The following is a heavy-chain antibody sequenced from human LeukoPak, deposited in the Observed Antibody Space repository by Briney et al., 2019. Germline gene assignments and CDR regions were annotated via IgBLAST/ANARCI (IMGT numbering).Heavy chain of an antibody. V-gene: IGHV1-3*01. CDR2: INAGNGNT. CDR3: ATVWSRPSIAVAGSWFDP. D-gene: IGHD6-19*01. Sequence: ASVKVSCKASGYTFTSYAMHWVRQAPGQRLEWMGWINAGNGNTKYSQKFQGRVTMTEDTSTDTAYMELSSLRSEDTAVYYCATVWSRPSIAVAGSWFDPWGQGTLVTVSS. J-gene: IGHJ5*02. CDR1: GYTFTSYA.